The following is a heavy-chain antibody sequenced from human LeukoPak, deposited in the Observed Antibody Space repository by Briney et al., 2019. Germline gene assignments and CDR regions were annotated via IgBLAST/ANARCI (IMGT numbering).Heavy chain of an antibody. CDR1: GFTFSSYS. CDR2: ISSSSSYI. CDR3: ARDSSGYSPFDY. J-gene: IGHJ4*02. D-gene: IGHD3-22*01. V-gene: IGHV3-21*01. Sequence: GGSLRLSCAASGFTFSSYSMNWVRQAPGKGLEWVSSISSSSSYIYYADSVKGRFTISRDNAENSLYLQMNSLRAEDTAVYYCARDSSGYSPFDYWGQGTLVTVSS.